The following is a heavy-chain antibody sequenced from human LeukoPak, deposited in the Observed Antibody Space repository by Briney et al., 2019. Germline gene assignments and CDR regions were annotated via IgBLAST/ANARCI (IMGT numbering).Heavy chain of an antibody. CDR3: ARSPSLSGSYLGVLSWFDR. V-gene: IGHV4-59*01. CDR1: GGSISSYY. Sequence: SETLSLTCTVSGGSISSYYWSWIRQPPGKGLGWIGYIYYSGSNNYNPSLKSRVAMVVDTSKNQFSLKVSSVTAADKAVYYWARSPSLSGSYLGVLSWFDRWGERTLVSVSS. CDR2: IYYSGSN. D-gene: IGHD3-10*01. J-gene: IGHJ5*02.